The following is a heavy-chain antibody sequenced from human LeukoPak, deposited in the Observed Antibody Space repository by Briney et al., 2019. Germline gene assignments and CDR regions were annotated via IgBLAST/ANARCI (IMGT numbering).Heavy chain of an antibody. Sequence: ASVKVSCKASGGTFSSYAISWVRQAPGQGLEWMGRIIPIFGIANYAQKFQGRVTITADKSTSTAYMELSSLRSEDTAAYYCARGDSSGYLFDYWGQGTLVTVSS. D-gene: IGHD3-22*01. V-gene: IGHV1-69*04. CDR3: ARGDSSGYLFDY. CDR1: GGTFSSYA. CDR2: IIPIFGIA. J-gene: IGHJ4*02.